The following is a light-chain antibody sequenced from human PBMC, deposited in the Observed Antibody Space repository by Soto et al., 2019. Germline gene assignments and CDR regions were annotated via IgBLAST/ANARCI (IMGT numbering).Light chain of an antibody. CDR2: GAS. CDR1: QSVSSSY. Sequence: EIVLTQSPGTLSLSPGERATLPCRASQSVSSSYLAWYQQKPGQAPRLLIYGASSRATGIPDRFSGSGSGTDFTLTISRLEPEDFAVYYCQQYGSSPRTFGQGTRLEI. J-gene: IGKJ5*01. CDR3: QQYGSSPRT. V-gene: IGKV3-20*01.